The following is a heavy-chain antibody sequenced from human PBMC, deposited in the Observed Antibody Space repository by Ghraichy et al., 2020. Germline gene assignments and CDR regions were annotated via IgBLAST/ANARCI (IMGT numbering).Heavy chain of an antibody. CDR2: ISGSGDVT. CDR3: AKDMNGRAARTAGFDY. CDR1: GFSFTTYA. Sequence: GGSLRLSCAASGFSFTTYAMSWVRQTPGKGMEWVSVISGSGDVTYYADSVRGRFTISRDNSKFTLYLQMNSLRAEDTALYYCAKDMNGRAARTAGFDYWGKGTLVTVST. J-gene: IGHJ4*02. V-gene: IGHV3-23*01. D-gene: IGHD1-1*01.